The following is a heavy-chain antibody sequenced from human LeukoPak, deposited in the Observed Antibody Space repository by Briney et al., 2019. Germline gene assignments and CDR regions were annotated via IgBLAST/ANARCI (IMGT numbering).Heavy chain of an antibody. CDR1: GFTFSNYD. CDR3: TRAARSGYSYGWSFDF. V-gene: IGHV3-13*01. J-gene: IGHJ4*02. Sequence: SGGSLRLSCATSGFTFSNYDMHWVRQVTGKGLERVSGIGTAGDTYYPGSVKGRFTISRENAKNFLYLQMNSLRAGDTAVYYCTRAARSGYSYGWSFDFWGQGTLVTVSS. D-gene: IGHD3-10*01. CDR2: IGTAGDT.